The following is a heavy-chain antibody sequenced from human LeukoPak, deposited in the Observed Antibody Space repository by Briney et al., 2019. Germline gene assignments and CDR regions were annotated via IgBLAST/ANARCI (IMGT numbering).Heavy chain of an antibody. CDR1: GGSISSSSYY. Sequence: PSETLSLTCTVSGGSISSSSYYWGWIRQPPGKGLEWIANIYYSGSTYYNPSLKSRVTISVDTSKNQFSLKLSSVTAADTAVYYCARRKDIAVAGFDYWGQGTLVTVSS. J-gene: IGHJ4*02. D-gene: IGHD6-19*01. CDR3: ARRKDIAVAGFDY. CDR2: IYYSGST. V-gene: IGHV4-39*01.